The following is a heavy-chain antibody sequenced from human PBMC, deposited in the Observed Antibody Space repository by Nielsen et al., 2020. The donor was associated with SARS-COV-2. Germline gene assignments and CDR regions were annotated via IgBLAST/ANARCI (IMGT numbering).Heavy chain of an antibody. Sequence: GESLKISCAASGFSFNNFGMHWVRQAPGKGLEWVAYISYEGSKQYYADSVKGRFPISRDFSKSTLYLQMNSLRAEETAMYYCAKDRAIFMIYITRGGPDSWGQGTLVTVSS. J-gene: IGHJ4*02. CDR3: AKDRAIFMIYITRGGPDS. D-gene: IGHD3/OR15-3a*01. CDR2: ISYEGSKQ. V-gene: IGHV3-30*18. CDR1: GFSFNNFG.